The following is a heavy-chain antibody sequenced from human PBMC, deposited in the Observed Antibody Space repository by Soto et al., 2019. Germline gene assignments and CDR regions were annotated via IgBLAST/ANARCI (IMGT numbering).Heavy chain of an antibody. CDR3: AKDLRRASSSWYNWFDP. Sequence: PGGSLRLSCAASGFTFSSYAMSWVRQAPGKGLEWVSAISGSGGSTYYADSVKGRFTISRDNSKNTLYLQMNSLRAEDTAVYYCAKDLRRASSSWYNWFDPWGQGTLVTVSS. D-gene: IGHD6-13*01. CDR1: GFTFSSYA. CDR2: ISGSGGST. V-gene: IGHV3-23*01. J-gene: IGHJ5*02.